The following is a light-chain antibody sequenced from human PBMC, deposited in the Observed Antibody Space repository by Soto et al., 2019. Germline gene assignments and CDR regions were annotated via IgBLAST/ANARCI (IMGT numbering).Light chain of an antibody. Sequence: DIQMTQSPSFLSASVGDRVTITCRASQSISSYLNWYQQKPGKAPKLLIYAASSLQSGVPSRFSGSGSGTDFTLTISSLQPEDFATYYCQQSYSTLRTFGQGTKVEIK. CDR2: AAS. CDR1: QSISSY. J-gene: IGKJ1*01. CDR3: QQSYSTLRT. V-gene: IGKV1-39*01.